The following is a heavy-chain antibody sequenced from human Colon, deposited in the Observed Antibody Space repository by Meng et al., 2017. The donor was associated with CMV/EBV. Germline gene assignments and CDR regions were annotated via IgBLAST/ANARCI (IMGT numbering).Heavy chain of an antibody. CDR2: IKSKTDGGTT. Sequence: GESLKISCAASGFTFSNAWMSWVRQAPGKGLEWVGRIKSKTDGGTTDYAAPVKGRFTISRDHSKNTLFLEMNSLRIEDTALYYCARGAFDWGQGTLVTVSS. CDR3: ARGAFD. D-gene: IGHD2/OR15-2a*01. CDR1: GFTFSNAW. J-gene: IGHJ4*02. V-gene: IGHV3-15*01.